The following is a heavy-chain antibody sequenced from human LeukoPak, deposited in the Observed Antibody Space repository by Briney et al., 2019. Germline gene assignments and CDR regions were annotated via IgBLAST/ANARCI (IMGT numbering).Heavy chain of an antibody. CDR2: IRNAGTTGYA. CDR1: GFSVSRYA. J-gene: IGHJ4*02. V-gene: IGHV3-23*01. D-gene: IGHD3-22*01. Sequence: GGSLRLSCAASGFSVSRYAMSWVRQAPGKGLEWVALIRNAGTTGYAESADSVRGRFIISRDDSKNTLYLQMNSLRAGDTAIYYCAKVQNDYDTGSGFYYYFDYWGQGTLVTVSS. CDR3: AKVQNDYDTGSGFYYYFDY.